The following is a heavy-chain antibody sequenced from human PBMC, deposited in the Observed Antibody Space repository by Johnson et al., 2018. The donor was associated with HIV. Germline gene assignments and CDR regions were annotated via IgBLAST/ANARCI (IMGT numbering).Heavy chain of an antibody. J-gene: IGHJ3*01. Sequence: VKLVESGGGLVQPGGSLRLSCAASGFTFSSSWMHWVCQAPEKGLEWVADIKCDGSEKYYVDSVKGRLTISRDNAKNSLYLQVNSLRAEDMTVYYCARESGQAFDVWGQGTMVTVS. D-gene: IGHD6-25*01. CDR3: ARESGQAFDV. CDR1: GFTFSSSW. CDR2: IKCDGSEK. V-gene: IGHV3-52*01.